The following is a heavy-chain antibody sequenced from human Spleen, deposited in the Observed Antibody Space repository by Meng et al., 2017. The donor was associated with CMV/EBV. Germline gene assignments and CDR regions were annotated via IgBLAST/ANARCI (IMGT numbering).Heavy chain of an antibody. CDR1: GGSISSYY. D-gene: IGHD2-15*01. CDR3: ARGRHSVCSGGSCYSSGVDY. CDR2: IYYSGST. J-gene: IGHJ4*02. V-gene: IGHV4-59*01. Sequence: QVRLQGAGPGLVKPSETLSLPCTVSGGSISSYYWSWIRQPPGKGLEWIGYIYYSGSTNYNPSLKSRVTISVDTSKNQFSLKLSSVTAADTAVYYCARGRHSVCSGGSCYSSGVDYWGQGTLVTVSS.